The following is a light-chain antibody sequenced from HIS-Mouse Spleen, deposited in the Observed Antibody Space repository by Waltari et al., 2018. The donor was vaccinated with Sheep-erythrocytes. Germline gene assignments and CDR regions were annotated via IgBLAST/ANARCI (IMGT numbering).Light chain of an antibody. V-gene: IGLV2-23*01. CDR2: EGN. CDR3: CSYAGSSTPWV. Sequence: QSALTQPRSVSGSPGQSVTISCTGTSSDVGSYNLVSWYQQHPGKAPKLMIYEGNKRPPGVSNRFSGSKSGNTASLTISGLQAEDEADYYCCSYAGSSTPWVFGGGTKLTVL. J-gene: IGLJ3*02. CDR1: SSDVGSYNL.